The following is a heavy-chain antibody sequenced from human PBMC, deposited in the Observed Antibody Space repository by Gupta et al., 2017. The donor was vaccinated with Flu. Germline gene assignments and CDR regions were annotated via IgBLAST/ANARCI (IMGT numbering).Heavy chain of an antibody. CDR2: VWHDGSNK. Sequence: QPQLVESGGGVVQPGGSLRLSCAASVFTFSYYGMHWVRQAPGKGLEWVAVVWHDGSNKYYADSVKGRFTISRDNAKNTLYLQMNSLRVEDTAVYYCARDSKSGSTGFDFWGQGTLVTVPS. CDR3: ARDSKSGSTGFDF. D-gene: IGHD1-26*01. V-gene: IGHV3-33*01. J-gene: IGHJ4*02. CDR1: VFTFSYYG.